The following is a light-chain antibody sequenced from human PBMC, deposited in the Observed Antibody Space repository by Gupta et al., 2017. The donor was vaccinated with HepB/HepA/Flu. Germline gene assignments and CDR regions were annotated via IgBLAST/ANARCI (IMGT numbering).Light chain of an antibody. V-gene: IGKV1-5*03. CDR3: QQYNTFPWT. CDR1: QSVTDW. Sequence: DIQMTQSPSTLSASVGDRVTITCRASQSVTDWLAWYQRKPGKAPNLLIYQAASLQSGVPSRFSGSGSGTEFTLTISSLQPDDFASYYCQQYNTFPWTFGQGTKVEIK. J-gene: IGKJ1*01. CDR2: QAA.